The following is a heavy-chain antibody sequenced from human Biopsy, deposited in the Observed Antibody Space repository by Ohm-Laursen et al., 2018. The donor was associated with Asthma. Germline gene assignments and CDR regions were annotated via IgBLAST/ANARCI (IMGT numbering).Heavy chain of an antibody. V-gene: IGHV4-39*01. J-gene: IGHJ4*02. CDR3: ARRITIFGVVAYFDY. CDR2: IYYRGST. CDR1: GGSVSSGSYY. Sequence: VTLSLTCTVSGGSVSSGSYYWGWIRQPPGKGLEWIGSIYYRGSTYYNPSLKSRVTIFVDTSKNQFFLKLSSVTAADMAVYYCARRITIFGVVAYFDYWGQGTLVTVSS. D-gene: IGHD3-3*01.